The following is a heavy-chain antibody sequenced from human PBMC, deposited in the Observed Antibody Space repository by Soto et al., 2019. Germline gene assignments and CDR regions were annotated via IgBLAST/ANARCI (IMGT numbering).Heavy chain of an antibody. Sequence: ASVKVSCKASGFTFTSSAMQWVRRARGQRLEWIGWIVVGSGNTNYAQKFQERVTITRDMSTSTAYMELSSLRSEDTAVYYCARTGTYYDFWSGPGAYYGMDVWGQGTTVTVSS. D-gene: IGHD3-3*01. V-gene: IGHV1-58*02. CDR3: ARTGTYYDFWSGPGAYYGMDV. J-gene: IGHJ6*02. CDR1: GFTFTSSA. CDR2: IVVGSGNT.